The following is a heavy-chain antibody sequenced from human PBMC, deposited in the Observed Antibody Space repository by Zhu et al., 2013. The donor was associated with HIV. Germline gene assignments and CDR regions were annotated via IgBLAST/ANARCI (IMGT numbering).Heavy chain of an antibody. V-gene: IGHV1-18*01. CDR1: GYTFTSHG. CDR2: ISVYNGNT. CDR3: ARDEWQQLALFEY. J-gene: IGHJ4*02. Sequence: QVQLVQSGAEVKKPGASVKVSCKASGYTFTSHGFSWVRQAPGQGLEWMGWISVYNGNTNYAQRFQGRVTMTTDTSTSTAYMELRSLTSDDTAVYYCARDEWQQLALFEYWGQGTLVTVSS. D-gene: IGHD6-13*01.